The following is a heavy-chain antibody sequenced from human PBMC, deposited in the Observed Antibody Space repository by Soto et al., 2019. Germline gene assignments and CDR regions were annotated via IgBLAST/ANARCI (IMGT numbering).Heavy chain of an antibody. J-gene: IGHJ6*02. CDR3: ASGGCSSTSCYFSLNPYYYYGMDV. CDR2: IYYSGST. V-gene: IGHV4-59*06. CDR1: GGSISSYY. D-gene: IGHD2-2*01. Sequence: SETLSLTCTVSGGSISSYYWSWIRQPPGKGLEWIGYIYYSGSTYYNPSLKSRVTISVDTSKNQFSLKLSSVTAADTAVYYCASGGCSSTSCYFSLNPYYYYGMDVWGQGTTVTVS.